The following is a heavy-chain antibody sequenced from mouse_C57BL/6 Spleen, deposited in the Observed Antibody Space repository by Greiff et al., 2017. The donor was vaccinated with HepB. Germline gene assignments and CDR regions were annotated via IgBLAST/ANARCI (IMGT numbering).Heavy chain of an antibody. CDR2: IYPGNSDT. J-gene: IGHJ4*01. D-gene: IGHD2-4*01. V-gene: IGHV1-5*01. CDR1: GYTFTSYW. CDR3: TRRYDYDEGDYYAMDY. Sequence: EVQLQQSGTVLARPGASVKMSCKTSGYTFTSYWMHWVKQRPGQGLEWIGAIYPGNSDTSYNQKFKGKAKLTAVTSASTAYMELSSLTNEDSAVYYCTRRYDYDEGDYYAMDYWGQGTSVTVSS.